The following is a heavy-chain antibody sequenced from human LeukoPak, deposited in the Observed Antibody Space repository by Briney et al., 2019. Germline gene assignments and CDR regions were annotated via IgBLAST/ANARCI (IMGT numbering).Heavy chain of an antibody. CDR1: GGTFSSYA. CDR3: ARESQGTFQH. J-gene: IGHJ1*01. D-gene: IGHD3-10*01. Sequence: SVKVSCKASGGTFSSYAISWVRQAPGQGLEWMGGIIPIFGTANYAQKLQGRVTMTTDTSTSTAYMELRSLRSDDTAVYYCARESQGTFQHWGQGTLVTVSS. V-gene: IGHV1-69*05. CDR2: IIPIFGTA.